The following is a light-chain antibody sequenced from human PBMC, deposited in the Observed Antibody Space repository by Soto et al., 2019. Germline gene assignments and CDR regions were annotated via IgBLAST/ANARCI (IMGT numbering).Light chain of an antibody. V-gene: IGKV1-27*01. CDR2: AAS. Sequence: DIQMTQSPSSLSASVGDRVTITCRASQDIGVYLAWYQQNPGKAPKLLISAASTVQSGVPSRFSGSGSGTDFTPTISSLQPEDVATYYCQNYHSAPIIFGPGTKIDIK. CDR1: QDIGVY. CDR3: QNYHSAPII. J-gene: IGKJ3*01.